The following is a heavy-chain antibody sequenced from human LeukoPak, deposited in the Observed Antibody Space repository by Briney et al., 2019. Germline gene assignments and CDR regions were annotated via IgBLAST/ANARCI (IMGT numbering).Heavy chain of an antibody. D-gene: IGHD3-16*01. J-gene: IGHJ6*03. V-gene: IGHV3-21*01. Sequence: GGSLTLSCAASAFTFSSYSMNWVRQAAGRGLEWVSSISSSSSYIYYADSVKGRFTISRDNAKNSLYLQMNSLRAEDTAVYYCARDQFWGKIYDMEGRGKVATVTISS. CDR1: AFTFSSYS. CDR2: ISSSSSYI. CDR3: ARDQFWGKIYDMEG.